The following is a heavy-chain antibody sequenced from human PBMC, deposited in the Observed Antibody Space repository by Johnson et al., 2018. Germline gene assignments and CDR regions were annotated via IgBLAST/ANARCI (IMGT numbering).Heavy chain of an antibody. CDR3: VCASGITYPYFQK. CDR2: ISYDGRNE. V-gene: IGHV3-33*05. J-gene: IGHJ1*01. D-gene: IGHD3-10*01. CDR1: GVTFRSRG. Sequence: QVQLVQSGGGVVQPGRSLRLSCVDSGVTFRSRGMHWVRQAPGKGLEWVALISYDGRNEYYADSVKGRFTVSRDNAKNTLFLQMDSLKTEDTAVYHCVCASGITYPYFQKWGQGSLVTVSS.